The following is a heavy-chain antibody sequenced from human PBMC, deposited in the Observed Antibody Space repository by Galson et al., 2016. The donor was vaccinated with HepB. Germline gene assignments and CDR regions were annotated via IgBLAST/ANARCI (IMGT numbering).Heavy chain of an antibody. D-gene: IGHD6-13*01. J-gene: IGHJ2*01. CDR3: AREHDGSSWFPDY. V-gene: IGHV3-21*06. CDR1: GFSFSDYS. CDR2: ISRSSAFI. Sequence: SLRLPCAASGFSFSDYSMNWVRQAPGKGLQWVASISRSSAFIHYADSVKGRFTISRDNAQNFLFLEIDRPKADDTAVYYCAREHDGSSWFPDYWGRGTLVTVSS.